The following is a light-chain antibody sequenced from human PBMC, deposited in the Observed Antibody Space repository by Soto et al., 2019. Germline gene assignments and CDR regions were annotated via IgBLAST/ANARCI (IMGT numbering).Light chain of an antibody. V-gene: IGKV1-33*01. CDR3: QQGLDLPT. Sequence: DVQMTQSPSSLSASVGDRVTITCQATRDISHLNWYQQKPGKAPKLLIFDVSNLETGVPSRFSGSGSGTYFTFAINNLQPEDVASYYCQQGLDLPTFGGGTKVEIK. J-gene: IGKJ4*01. CDR1: RDISH. CDR2: DVS.